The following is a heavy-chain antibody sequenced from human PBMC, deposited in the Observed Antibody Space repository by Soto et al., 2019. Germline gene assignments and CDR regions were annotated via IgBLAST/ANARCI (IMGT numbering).Heavy chain of an antibody. CDR1: GGSFSGYY. J-gene: IGHJ6*02. V-gene: IGHV4-34*01. CDR2: INHSGST. D-gene: IGHD3-10*01. Sequence: SETLSLTCAVYGGSFSGYYWSWIRQPPGQGLEWIGEINHSGSTNYNPSLKSRVTISVDTSKNQFSLKLSSVTAADTAVYYCARASSYYYGSGRNYGMDVWGQGTTVTVSS. CDR3: ARASSYYYGSGRNYGMDV.